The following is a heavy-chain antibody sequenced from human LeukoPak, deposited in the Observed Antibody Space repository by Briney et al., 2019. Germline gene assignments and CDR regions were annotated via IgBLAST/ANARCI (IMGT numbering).Heavy chain of an antibody. D-gene: IGHD6-6*01. J-gene: IGHJ2*01. CDR3: ARHSEYSGSPDDWYFDL. CDR1: GGTFSSYA. Sequence: SVKVSCKASGGTFSSYAISWVRQAPGQGLEWMGGIIPIFGTANYAQKFQGRVTITADESTSTAYMELSSLRSEDTAVYYCARHSEYSGSPDDWYFDLWGRGTLVTVSS. CDR2: IIPIFGTA. V-gene: IGHV1-69*13.